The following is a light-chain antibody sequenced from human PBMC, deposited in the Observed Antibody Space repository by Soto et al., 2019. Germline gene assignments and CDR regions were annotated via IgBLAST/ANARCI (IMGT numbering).Light chain of an antibody. CDR1: QSISRY. CDR2: GAS. J-gene: IGKJ2*01. CDR3: HQSYSTPHT. V-gene: IGKV1-39*01. Sequence: DIQMTQSPTSLSASVGDRVTITCRASQSISRYLNWYQQKPGKAPKLLIYGASTLQGGVPSRFSGSGSGTDFTLTVNSLQPEDFASYFCHQSYSTPHTFGQGTKLETK.